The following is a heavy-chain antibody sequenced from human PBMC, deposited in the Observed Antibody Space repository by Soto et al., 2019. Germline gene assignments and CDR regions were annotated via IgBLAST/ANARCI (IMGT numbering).Heavy chain of an antibody. CDR3: ARAKDPNHYFQH. D-gene: IGHD7-27*01. CDR2: INAGNGNT. V-gene: IGHV1-3*01. Sequence: ASVKVSCKASGYTFTSYAMHWVRQAPGQRLEWMGWINAGNGNTKYSQKFQGRVTITRYTSASTAYMELSSLRSEDTAVYYCARAKDPNHYFQHWGQGTLVTVSS. J-gene: IGHJ1*01. CDR1: GYTFTSYA.